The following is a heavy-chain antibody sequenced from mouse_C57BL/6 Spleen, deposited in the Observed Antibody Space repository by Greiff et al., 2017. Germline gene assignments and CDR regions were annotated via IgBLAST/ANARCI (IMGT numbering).Heavy chain of an antibody. V-gene: IGHV1-15*01. Sequence: QVQLKESGAELVRPGASVTLSCKASGYTFTDYEMHWVKQTPVHGLEWIGAIDPETGGTAYNQKFKGKAILTADKSSSTAYMELRSLTSEDSAVYYCTRDDTTVVDHFDYWGQGTTLTVSS. CDR1: GYTFTDYE. CDR3: TRDDTTVVDHFDY. D-gene: IGHD1-1*01. CDR2: IDPETGGT. J-gene: IGHJ2*01.